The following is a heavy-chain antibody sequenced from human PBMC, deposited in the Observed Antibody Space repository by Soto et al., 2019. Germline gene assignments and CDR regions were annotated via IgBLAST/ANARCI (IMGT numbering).Heavy chain of an antibody. V-gene: IGHV3-30*18. J-gene: IGHJ5*02. CDR3: AKDHLPTTVTTPWFDP. CDR1: GFTFSNYG. Sequence: QVQLVGSGGGVVQPGRSLRLSCAASGFTFSNYGMHWVRQAPGKGLEWVAVISYDGSNKYYADSVKGRFTISRDNSENTLYLQMDSLRAEDTAVYYCAKDHLPTTVTTPWFDPCGQGTLVTVSS. D-gene: IGHD4-17*01. CDR2: ISYDGSNK.